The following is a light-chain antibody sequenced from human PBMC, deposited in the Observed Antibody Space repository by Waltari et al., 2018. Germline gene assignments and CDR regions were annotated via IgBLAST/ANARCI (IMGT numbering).Light chain of an antibody. V-gene: IGLV3-27*01. CDR2: KDT. J-gene: IGLJ2*01. CDR3: HAAADNNWF. CDR1: VLAEKY. Sequence: YDLAQPFSVSVSPGQTATITCSGDVLAEKYVRWFQQRPGQAPTLILYKDTERPSGHPGRFSGSSSGSTVTLTIRGALLEDEADYHCHAAADNNWFFGGGTKLTVL.